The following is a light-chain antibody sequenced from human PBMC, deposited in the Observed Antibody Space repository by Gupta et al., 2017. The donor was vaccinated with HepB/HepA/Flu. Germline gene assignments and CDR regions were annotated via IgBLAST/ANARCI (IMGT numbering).Light chain of an antibody. Sequence: QPLSPQPPSASASLVASVTLTCTLSSAHSNYTVAWSQQRPGTGPRLAMRVCTGGIVGSKGDRRPDGFSVLVSGLKRDVTIKNIQEEDESDYDCGEDHGSGGNFVVFGGGTKVTVL. V-gene: IGLV9-49*01. CDR3: GEDHGSGGNFVV. CDR1: SAHSNYT. J-gene: IGLJ2*01. CDR2: VCTGGIVG.